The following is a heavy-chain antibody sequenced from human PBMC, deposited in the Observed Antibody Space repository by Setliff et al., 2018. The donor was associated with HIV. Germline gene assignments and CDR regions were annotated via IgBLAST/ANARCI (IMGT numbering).Heavy chain of an antibody. CDR1: GYTFTSYG. J-gene: IGHJ4*02. Sequence: ASVKVSCKASGYTFTSYGISWVRQAPGQGLEWMGILNPSGDSTAYAQKFQGRVTMTRDTSTSTVYMELSRLRSDDTAVYYCARGGYHGFGSYGDYWGQGTLVTVSS. CDR3: ARGGYHGFGSYGDY. CDR2: LNPSGDST. V-gene: IGHV1-46*01. D-gene: IGHD3-10*01.